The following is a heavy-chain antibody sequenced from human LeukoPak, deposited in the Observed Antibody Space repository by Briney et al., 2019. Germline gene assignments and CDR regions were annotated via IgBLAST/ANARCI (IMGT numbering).Heavy chain of an antibody. CDR2: FDPEDGET. D-gene: IGHD2-2*01. V-gene: IGHV1-24*01. CDR3: ATVERYCSSTSCYALGFVP. J-gene: IGHJ5*02. Sequence: ASVTVSFKFSGYTLTELSMHWVGQAPGKGLEWMGGFDPEDGETIYAQKFQGRVTMTEDTSTDTAYMELSSLRSEDTAVYYCATVERYCSSTSCYALGFVPWGQGTLVTVSS. CDR1: GYTLTELS.